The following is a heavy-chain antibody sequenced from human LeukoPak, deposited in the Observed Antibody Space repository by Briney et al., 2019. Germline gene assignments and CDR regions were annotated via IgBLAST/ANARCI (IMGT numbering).Heavy chain of an antibody. CDR1: GNTFTSYD. CDR3: ARAYYYGSGSRDY. D-gene: IGHD3-10*01. CDR2: MNPNSGNT. V-gene: IGHV1-8*01. J-gene: IGHJ4*02. Sequence: GASVKVSCKASGNTFTSYDINWVRQATGQGLEWMGWMNPNSGNTGYVQKFQGRLTMTRNTPISTAYMELSSLRSEDTAVYYCARAYYYGSGSRDYWGQGTLVTVSS.